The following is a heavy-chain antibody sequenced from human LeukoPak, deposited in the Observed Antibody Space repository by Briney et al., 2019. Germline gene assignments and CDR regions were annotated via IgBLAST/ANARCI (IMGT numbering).Heavy chain of an antibody. J-gene: IGHJ6*03. Sequence: PGGSLRLSCAASGFTFSSYSMNWVRQAPGKGLEWVSSISSSSSYIYYADSVKGRFTISRDNAKNSLYLQMNGLRAEDTAVYYCARDRNRYNWNFYYMDVWGKGTTVTVSS. D-gene: IGHD1-7*01. V-gene: IGHV3-21*01. CDR3: ARDRNRYNWNFYYMDV. CDR2: ISSSSSYI. CDR1: GFTFSSYS.